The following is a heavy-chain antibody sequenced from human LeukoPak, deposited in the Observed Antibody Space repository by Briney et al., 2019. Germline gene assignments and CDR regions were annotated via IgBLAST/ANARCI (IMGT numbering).Heavy chain of an antibody. V-gene: IGHV3-21*01. J-gene: IGHJ3*02. CDR3: ARVKWELPRRMGYAFDI. Sequence: AGGSLRLSCASSGFTFSSYNMNWVRQAPGKGLEWVSSISCSSNYIYYADSVKGRFTISRDNAKNSLYLQMNSLRAEDTAVYYCARVKWELPRRMGYAFDIWGQGTMVTVS. CDR1: GFTFSSYN. D-gene: IGHD1-26*01. CDR2: ISCSSNYI.